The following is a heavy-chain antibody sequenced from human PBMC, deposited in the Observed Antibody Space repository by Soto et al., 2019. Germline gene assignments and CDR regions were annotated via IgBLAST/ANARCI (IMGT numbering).Heavy chain of an antibody. J-gene: IGHJ4*02. V-gene: IGHV3-23*01. CDR2: ISGSGGST. D-gene: IGHD3-3*01. CDR1: GFTFSSYA. Sequence: PGGSLRLSCAASGFTFSSYAMSWVRQAPGKGLEWVSAISGSGGSTYYADSVKGRFTISRDNSKNTLYLQMNSLRAEDTAVYYCAKDGAERLYDFWSGYQYYFDYWGQGTLVTVSS. CDR3: AKDGAERLYDFWSGYQYYFDY.